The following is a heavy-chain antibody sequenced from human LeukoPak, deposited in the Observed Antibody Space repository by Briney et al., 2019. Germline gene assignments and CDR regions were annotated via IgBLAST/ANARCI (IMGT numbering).Heavy chain of an antibody. CDR3: ARPYYYDSRIDP. J-gene: IGHJ5*02. CDR2: MYYSGST. CDR1: GGSISSGDYY. D-gene: IGHD3-22*01. Sequence: SETLSLTCTVSGGSISSGDYYWSWIRQPPGKGLEWIAYMYYSGSTYYNPSLKSRVTMSADTSKNQLSLKLSSVTAADTAVYHCARPYYYDSRIDPWGQGILVTVSS. V-gene: IGHV4-30-4*01.